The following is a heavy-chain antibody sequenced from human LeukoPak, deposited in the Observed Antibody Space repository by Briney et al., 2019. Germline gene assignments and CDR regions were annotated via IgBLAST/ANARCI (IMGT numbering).Heavy chain of an antibody. CDR3: ARVEGYCTTTSCQQTNAFDI. V-gene: IGHV1-2*02. Sequence: ASVKVSCRASGYTFTGYYMHWVRQAPGQGLEWMGWINPNSGGTNYAQKFQARVTMTRDTSISVAYMELSRLRSDDTAVYYCARVEGYCTTTSCQQTNAFDIWGQGTMATVSS. CDR2: INPNSGGT. D-gene: IGHD2-2*01. CDR1: GYTFTGYY. J-gene: IGHJ3*02.